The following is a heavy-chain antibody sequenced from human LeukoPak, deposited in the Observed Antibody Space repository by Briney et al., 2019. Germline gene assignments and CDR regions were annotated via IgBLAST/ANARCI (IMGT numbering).Heavy chain of an antibody. CDR1: GFSLSNYG. D-gene: IGHD1-14*01. V-gene: IGHV3-33*01. CDR2: LLYDGNAK. CDR3: ARDHRPEIQYYYMDV. Sequence: GGSLRLSCAASGFSLSNYGMHWVRQAPGKGLEWVAALLYDGNAKHYADSVKGRFTISRDISKNTFYLQMNSLTAEDTAAYYCARDHRPEIQYYYMDVWGKGTTVAVSS. J-gene: IGHJ6*03.